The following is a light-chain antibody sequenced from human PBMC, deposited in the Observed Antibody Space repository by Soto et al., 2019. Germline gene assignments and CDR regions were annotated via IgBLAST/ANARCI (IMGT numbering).Light chain of an antibody. CDR3: SSFTTPTTQYV. CDR1: SSDVGAYES. J-gene: IGLJ1*01. Sequence: QSALTQPASVSGSPGQSIAISCTGTSSDVGAYESVSWFQQHAGKAPKLMIYGVSNRPSGVSDRFSGAKSGNTASLTISGLQTEDEAEYYCSSFTTPTTQYVFGTGTKLTVL. V-gene: IGLV2-14*01. CDR2: GVS.